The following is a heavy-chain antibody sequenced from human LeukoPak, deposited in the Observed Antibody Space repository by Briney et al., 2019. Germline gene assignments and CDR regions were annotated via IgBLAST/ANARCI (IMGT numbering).Heavy chain of an antibody. CDR1: GYTFTSYY. CDR3: ARGGDNYDFWSGYYSTYYYGMDV. V-gene: IGHV1-46*01. Sequence: ASVKVSCKASGYTFTSYYMHWVRQAPGQGLEWMGIINPSGGSTSCAQKFQGRVTMTRDTSTSTVYMELSSLRSEDTAVYYCARGGDNYDFWSGYYSTYYYGMDVWGQGTTVTVSS. D-gene: IGHD3-3*01. J-gene: IGHJ6*02. CDR2: INPSGGST.